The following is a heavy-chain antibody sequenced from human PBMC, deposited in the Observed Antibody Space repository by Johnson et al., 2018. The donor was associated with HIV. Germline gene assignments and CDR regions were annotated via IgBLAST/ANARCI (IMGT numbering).Heavy chain of an antibody. V-gene: IGHV3-30*02. CDR3: ARDNLRQLDAFDI. D-gene: IGHD3-16*01. Sequence: QMQLVESGGGVVQPGRSLRLSCAASGFTFSSYGMHWVRQAPAKGLEWVAFIRYDGSNKYYADSVKGRFTISRDNSKNTLYLQMNSLRAEDTAVYYCARDNLRQLDAFDIGGQGQMVTVSS. CDR2: IRYDGSNK. CDR1: GFTFSSYG. J-gene: IGHJ3*02.